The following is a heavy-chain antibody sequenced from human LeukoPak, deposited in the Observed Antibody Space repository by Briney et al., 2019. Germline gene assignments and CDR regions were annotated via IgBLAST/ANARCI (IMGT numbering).Heavy chain of an antibody. Sequence: SETLSLTSTVSGGSISSFYWGCIRQPPGKGLEWIGYIYYSGSTNYNPSLKSRVTISVDTSKNQFYLKLSSVTAADTAVYYCARAYSSTWYGFAYWGQGTLVTVSS. V-gene: IGHV4-59*01. CDR3: ARAYSSTWYGFAY. CDR2: IYYSGST. CDR1: GGSISSFY. D-gene: IGHD6-13*01. J-gene: IGHJ4*02.